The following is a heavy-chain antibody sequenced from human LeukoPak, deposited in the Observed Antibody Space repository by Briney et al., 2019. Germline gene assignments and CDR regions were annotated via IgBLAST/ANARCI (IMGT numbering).Heavy chain of an antibody. V-gene: IGHV3-7*01. Sequence: PGGSLRLSCAASGFTFSSYWMSWVRQAPGKGLEWVANIKQDGSEKYYVDSVKGRFTISRDNAKNSLYLQMNSLRAEDTAVYYCARAPVRYSSGWYDYWGQGTLVTVSS. J-gene: IGHJ4*02. CDR1: GFTFSSYW. D-gene: IGHD6-19*01. CDR2: IKQDGSEK. CDR3: ARAPVRYSSGWYDY.